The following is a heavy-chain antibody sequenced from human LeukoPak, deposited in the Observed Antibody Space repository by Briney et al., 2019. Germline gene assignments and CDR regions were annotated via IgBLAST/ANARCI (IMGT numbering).Heavy chain of an antibody. D-gene: IGHD3-22*01. CDR1: GFTFSSFS. CDR2: ISSSSSTI. J-gene: IGHJ4*02. Sequence: GGSLRLSCVASGFTFSSFSMNWVRQAPGKGLEWVSYISSSSSTIYYADSVKGRFTISRDNAKNSLYLQMNSLRAEDTAVYYCARTEAMIVVPFDYWGQGTLVTVSS. CDR3: ARTEAMIVVPFDY. V-gene: IGHV3-48*04.